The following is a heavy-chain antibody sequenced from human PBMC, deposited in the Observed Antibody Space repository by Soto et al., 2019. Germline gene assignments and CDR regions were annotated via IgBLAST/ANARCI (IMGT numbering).Heavy chain of an antibody. CDR3: ARSPGYFNISYLDT. CDR1: GGSISSFY. D-gene: IGHD3-9*01. V-gene: IGHV4-59*01. CDR2: IFSSGTT. Sequence: PSETLSLTCTVSGGSISSFYWTWIRQPPGNGLEWIGHIFSSGTTNYNPSLKIRFTMSVDTSKNQSSLILTSLTAADTDVYYCARSPGYFNISYLDTWGKGTLVTVS. J-gene: IGHJ5*02.